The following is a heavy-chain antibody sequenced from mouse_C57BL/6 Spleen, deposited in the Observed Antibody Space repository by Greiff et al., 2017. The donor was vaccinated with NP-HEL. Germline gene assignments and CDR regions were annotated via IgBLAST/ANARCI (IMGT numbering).Heavy chain of an antibody. Sequence: EVQRVESGPELVKPGASVKISCKASGYSFTDYNMNWVKQSNGQSLEWIGVINPNYGTTSYNQKFKGKATLTVDQSSSTAYMQLNSLTSEDSAVYYCARSDDSNYGRDAMDYWGQGTSVTVSS. CDR1: GYSFTDYN. CDR3: ARSDDSNYGRDAMDY. V-gene: IGHV1-39*01. J-gene: IGHJ4*01. CDR2: INPNYGTT. D-gene: IGHD2-5*01.